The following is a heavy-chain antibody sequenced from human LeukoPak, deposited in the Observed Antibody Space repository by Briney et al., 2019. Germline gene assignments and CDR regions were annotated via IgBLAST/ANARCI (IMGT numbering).Heavy chain of an antibody. D-gene: IGHD4-23*01. J-gene: IGHJ4*02. Sequence: PSETLSLTCAVSGYSISSGYYWGWIRQPPGKGLEWIGSIYHSGSTYYNPSLKSRVTISVDTSKNQFSLKLSSVTAADTAVYYCARPHGGNSDFDYWGQGTLVTVSS. CDR2: IYHSGST. CDR3: ARPHGGNSDFDY. CDR1: GYSISSGYY. V-gene: IGHV4-38-2*01.